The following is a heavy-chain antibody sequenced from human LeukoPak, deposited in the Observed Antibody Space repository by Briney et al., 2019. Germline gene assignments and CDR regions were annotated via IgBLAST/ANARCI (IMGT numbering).Heavy chain of an antibody. J-gene: IGHJ4*02. CDR1: GFTFSTYW. V-gene: IGHV3-7*03. CDR2: IKQYGGEK. Sequence: PGGSLILSCEASGFTFSTYWVSWVRQAAGEGLEWVANIKQYGGEKHYVDSVKGRFTITRDNAKNSLYLQMNSLRAEDTAMYYCARDNPFGGYWGQGTLVTVSS. D-gene: IGHD3-16*01. CDR3: ARDNPFGGY.